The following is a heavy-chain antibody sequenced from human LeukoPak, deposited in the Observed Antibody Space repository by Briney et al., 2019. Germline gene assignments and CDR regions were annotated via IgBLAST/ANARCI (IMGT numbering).Heavy chain of an antibody. D-gene: IGHD6-13*01. J-gene: IGHJ5*02. CDR2: INWNGGST. CDR1: GFTFDDYG. CDR3: ARGSEQQLVAWFDP. Sequence: GGSLRLSCAASGFTFDDYGMSWVRQAPGKGLEWVSGINWNGGSTGYADSVKGRFTISRDNAKNSLYLQMNSLRAEDTALYYCARGSEQQLVAWFDPWGQGTLVTVSS. V-gene: IGHV3-20*04.